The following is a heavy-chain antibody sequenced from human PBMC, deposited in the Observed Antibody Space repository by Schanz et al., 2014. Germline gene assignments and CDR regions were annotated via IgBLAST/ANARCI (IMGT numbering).Heavy chain of an antibody. D-gene: IGHD3-10*01. CDR1: GFSFTTYA. V-gene: IGHV3-23*04. J-gene: IGHJ5*01. CDR2: ISGSGGNT. Sequence: EVQLVESGGGLVQPGGSLRLSCASSGFSFTTYAMSWVRQAPGRGLEWVSIISGSGGNTYYADAVRGRFTISRDNSKNTLYLQMNSLRPEDTAVYYCAKQHIVRGVIYLNWFDSWGQGTLVTVSS. CDR3: AKQHIVRGVIYLNWFDS.